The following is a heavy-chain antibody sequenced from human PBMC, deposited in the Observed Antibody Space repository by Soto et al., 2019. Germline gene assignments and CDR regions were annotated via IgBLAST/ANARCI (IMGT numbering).Heavy chain of an antibody. CDR3: ARCRNYYHYGLDF. Sequence: QVQLQESGPGLVKPSKTLSLRATVSVTPVNSGGFTWSWFRQSPGKGLEWIGYINYTGGTTYNPSLKSRVTISVDTSKNKFSLKLTSVTAADTAVYFCARCRNYYHYGLDFWGQGTTVVVS. V-gene: IGHV4-61*08. CDR1: VTPVNSGGFT. J-gene: IGHJ6*02. CDR2: INYTGGT.